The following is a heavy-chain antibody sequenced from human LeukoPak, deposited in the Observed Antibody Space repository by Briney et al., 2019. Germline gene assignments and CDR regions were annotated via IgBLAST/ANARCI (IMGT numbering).Heavy chain of an antibody. CDR3: ARGEPTNYDFWSGYPGKYYFDY. CDR2: INQSGST. CDR1: GGSFSGYS. J-gene: IGHJ4*02. V-gene: IGHV4-34*01. Sequence: PSETLSLTCAVYGGSFSGYSWSWIRQPPGKGLEWIGEINQSGSTNYNPPLKSRVTISVDTSKNQFSLKLSSVTAADTAVYYCARGEPTNYDFWSGYPGKYYFDYWGQGTLVTVSS. D-gene: IGHD3-3*01.